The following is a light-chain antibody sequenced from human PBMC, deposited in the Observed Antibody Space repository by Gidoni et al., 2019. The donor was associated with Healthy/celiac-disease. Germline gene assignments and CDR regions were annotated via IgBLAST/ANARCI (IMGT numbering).Light chain of an antibody. V-gene: IGKV3-11*01. Sequence: EIVLTQSPATLSLSPGERATLSCRASPSVSSYLAWYQQKPGQAPRLLIYDASNRATGIPARFSGSGSGTDFTLTISSLGPEDFAVYYCQQRSNWPPYTFGQXTKLEIK. CDR1: PSVSSY. CDR2: DAS. CDR3: QQRSNWPPYT. J-gene: IGKJ2*01.